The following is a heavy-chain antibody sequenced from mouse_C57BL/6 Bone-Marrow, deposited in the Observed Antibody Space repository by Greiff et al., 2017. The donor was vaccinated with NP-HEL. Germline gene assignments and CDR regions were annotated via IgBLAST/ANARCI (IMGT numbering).Heavy chain of an antibody. CDR2: INPYNGGT. D-gene: IGHD1-1*01. CDR3: ASLITTVPFDY. Sequence: EVQLQQSGPVLVKPGASVKMSCKASGYTFTDYYMNWVKQSHGKSLEWIGVINPYNGGTSYNQKFKGKATLTVDKSSSTDYMELNSLTSEDSAVYYCASLITTVPFDYWGQGTTLTVSS. CDR1: GYTFTDYY. V-gene: IGHV1-19*01. J-gene: IGHJ2*01.